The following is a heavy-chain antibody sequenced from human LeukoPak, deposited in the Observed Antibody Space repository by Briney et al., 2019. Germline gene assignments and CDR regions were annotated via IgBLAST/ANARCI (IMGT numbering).Heavy chain of an antibody. J-gene: IGHJ4*02. V-gene: IGHV3-9*01. Sequence: GRSLRLSCAASGFTFDDYAMHWVRQAPGKGLEWVSGISWNSGSIGYADSVKGRFTISRDNAKNSLYLQMNSLRVEDTAVYYCARVATGSYHFDYWGQGTLVTVSS. D-gene: IGHD1-26*01. CDR3: ARVATGSYHFDY. CDR2: ISWNSGSI. CDR1: GFTFDDYA.